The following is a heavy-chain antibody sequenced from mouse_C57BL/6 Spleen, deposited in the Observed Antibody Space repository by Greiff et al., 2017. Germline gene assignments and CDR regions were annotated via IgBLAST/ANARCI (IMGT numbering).Heavy chain of an antibody. Sequence: QVQLQQPGAELVKPGASVKLSCKASGYTFTSYWMHWVKQRPGRGLEWIGDIYPGSGSTNYNEKFKSKATLTVDTSSSTAYMQLSSLTSEDSAVYYCARYLLSLYYFDYWGQGTTLTVSS. D-gene: IGHD2-1*01. CDR3: ARYLLSLYYFDY. CDR1: GYTFTSYW. J-gene: IGHJ2*01. CDR2: IYPGSGST. V-gene: IGHV1-55*01.